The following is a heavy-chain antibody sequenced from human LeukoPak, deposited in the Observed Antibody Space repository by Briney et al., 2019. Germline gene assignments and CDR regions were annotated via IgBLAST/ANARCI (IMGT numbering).Heavy chain of an antibody. CDR2: ISSSSSYI. J-gene: IGHJ3*02. Sequence: ETLSLTCTVSGGSISSYYWSWVRQAPGKGLEWVSSISSSSSYIYYADSVKGRFTISRDNAKNSLYLQMNSLRAEDTAVYYCARGISGSYYFFGAFDIWGQGTMVTVSS. CDR1: GGSISSYY. V-gene: IGHV3-21*01. D-gene: IGHD1-26*01. CDR3: ARGISGSYYFFGAFDI.